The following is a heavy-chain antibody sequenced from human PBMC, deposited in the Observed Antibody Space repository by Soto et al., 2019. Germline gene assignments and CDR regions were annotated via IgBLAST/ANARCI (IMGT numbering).Heavy chain of an antibody. J-gene: IGHJ4*02. CDR2: ISGNGGTT. D-gene: IGHD4-17*01. Sequence: EVQLLESGGGLVQPGGSLRVSCAASGFTFSTYALGWVRQAPGKGLEWVSAISGNGGTTYYSDSVKGRFPISRDNSKNTLYLQMNSLRAEDTAVYYCVKALYGGADYWGQGTLVTVSS. V-gene: IGHV3-23*01. CDR3: VKALYGGADY. CDR1: GFTFSTYA.